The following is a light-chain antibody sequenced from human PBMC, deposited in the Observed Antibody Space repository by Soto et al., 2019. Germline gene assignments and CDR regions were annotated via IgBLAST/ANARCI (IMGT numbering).Light chain of an antibody. CDR1: QSVFYSSNNKNY. CDR2: WAS. J-gene: IGKJ4*01. CDR3: QQRSNWPLT. V-gene: IGKV4-1*01. Sequence: DIVMTQSPDSLAVSLGERATINCKSSQSVFYSSNNKNYLAWYQHKPGQPPKLLIYWASTRESGVPDRFSGSGSGTDFTLTISSLQAEDVAVYYCQQRSNWPLTFGGGTKVEIK.